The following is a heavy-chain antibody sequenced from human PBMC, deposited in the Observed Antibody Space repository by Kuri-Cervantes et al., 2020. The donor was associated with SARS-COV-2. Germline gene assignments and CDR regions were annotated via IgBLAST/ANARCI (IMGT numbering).Heavy chain of an antibody. Sequence: LRLSCAISGDSVSSNSAAWNWIRQSPSRGLEWLGRTYYRSKWYNDYAVSVKSRITTNPDTSKNQFSLQLNSVTPEDTAVYYCARDQGNDYVWGSYRFPNPKFDYWGQGTLVTVYS. CDR2: TYYRSKWYN. V-gene: IGHV6-1*01. CDR1: GDSVSSNSAA. D-gene: IGHD3-16*02. J-gene: IGHJ4*02. CDR3: ARDQGNDYVWGSYRFPNPKFDY.